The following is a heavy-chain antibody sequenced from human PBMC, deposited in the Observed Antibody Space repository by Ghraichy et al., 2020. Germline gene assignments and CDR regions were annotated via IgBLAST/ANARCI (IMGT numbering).Heavy chain of an antibody. CDR2: IKSKTYGGTT. D-gene: IGHD1-7*01. CDR3: TTVGNYNWNYAFDY. CDR1: GFTFSNAW. J-gene: IGHJ4*02. V-gene: IGHV3-15*01. Sequence: GGSLRLSCAASGFTFSNAWMSWVRQAPGKGLEWVGRIKSKTYGGTTDYAAPVKGRFTISRDDSKNTLYLQMNSLKTEDTAVYYCTTVGNYNWNYAFDYWGQGTLVTVSS.